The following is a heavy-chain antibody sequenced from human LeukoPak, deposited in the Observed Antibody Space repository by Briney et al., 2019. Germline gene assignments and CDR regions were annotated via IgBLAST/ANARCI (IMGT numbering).Heavy chain of an antibody. Sequence: GGSLRLSCAASGFTFSSYGMHWVRQAPGKGLEWVAVIWYDGSNKYYADSVKGRFTISRDNPKNTLYLQMNSLRAEDTAVYYCARDRSPLYSSSWNQGYYFDYWGQGTLVTVSS. D-gene: IGHD6-13*01. CDR3: ARDRSPLYSSSWNQGYYFDY. CDR2: IWYDGSNK. J-gene: IGHJ4*02. CDR1: GFTFSSYG. V-gene: IGHV3-33*01.